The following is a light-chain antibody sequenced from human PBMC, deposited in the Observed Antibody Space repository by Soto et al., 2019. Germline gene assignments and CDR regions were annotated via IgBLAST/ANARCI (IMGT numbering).Light chain of an antibody. J-gene: IGKJ1*01. V-gene: IGKV1-5*03. CDR3: QEYNSHST. Sequence: DSQVTQSTSSRCASVGDSVTISCRASQSIFSYGEWYHQKPGKAPDLRICKASSLESGVPPSFSSSGSGTEFPPTISRLPHDDFGTYYRQEYNSHSTFGQGTKVDIK. CDR1: QSIFSY. CDR2: KAS.